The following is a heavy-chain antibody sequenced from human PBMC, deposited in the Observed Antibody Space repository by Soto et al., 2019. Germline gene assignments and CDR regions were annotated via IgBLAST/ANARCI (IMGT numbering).Heavy chain of an antibody. J-gene: IGHJ5*02. D-gene: IGHD3-22*01. V-gene: IGHV1-69*13. CDR3: ARATPDSSGYYYYWFDP. CDR1: GGTFSSYA. CDR2: IIPIFGTA. Sequence: SVKVSCKASGGTFSSYAISWVRQAPGQGLEWMGGIIPIFGTANYAQKFQGRVTITADESASTAYMELSSLRSEDTAVYYCARATPDSSGYYYYWFDPWGQGTLVTVSS.